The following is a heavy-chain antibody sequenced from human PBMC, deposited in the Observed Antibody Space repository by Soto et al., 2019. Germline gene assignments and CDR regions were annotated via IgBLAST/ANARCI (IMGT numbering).Heavy chain of an antibody. CDR1: GGTFSSYA. CDR3: ARGLKGYWSSTSCYVFDY. CDR2: IIPIFGTA. J-gene: IGHJ4*02. D-gene: IGHD2-2*01. Sequence: SVKVSCKASGGTFSSYAISWVRQAPGQGLEWMGGIIPIFGTANYAQKFQGRVTITADKSTSTAYMELSSLRSEDTAVYYCARGLKGYWSSTSCYVFDYWGQGTLVTVSS. V-gene: IGHV1-69*06.